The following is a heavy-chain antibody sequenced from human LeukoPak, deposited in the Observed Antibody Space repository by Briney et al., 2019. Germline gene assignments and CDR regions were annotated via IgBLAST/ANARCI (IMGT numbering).Heavy chain of an antibody. Sequence: SETLSLTCTVSGGSISSYYWSWIRQPPGKGLEWIGYIYYSGSTNYNPSLKSRVTMSVDTSKNQFSLKLSSVTAADTAVYYCARDLNDYGDYSPGDYWGQGTLVTVSS. D-gene: IGHD4-17*01. CDR1: GGSISSYY. V-gene: IGHV4-59*12. CDR3: ARDLNDYGDYSPGDY. CDR2: IYYSGST. J-gene: IGHJ4*02.